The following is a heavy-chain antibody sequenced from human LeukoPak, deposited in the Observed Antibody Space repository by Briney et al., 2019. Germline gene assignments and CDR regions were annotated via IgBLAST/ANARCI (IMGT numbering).Heavy chain of an antibody. D-gene: IGHD7-27*01. V-gene: IGHV3-23*01. CDR3: VKDIPAWGSAFDN. J-gene: IGHJ4*02. CDR1: GFTFSTYT. Sequence: GRSLRLSCAASGFTFSTYTMNWVRQAPGKGLEWVSAISPSGSSIHYADSVKGRFTISRDNFKNTLDLQMNSLRAEDTAVYYCVKDIPAWGSAFDNRGQGTLVTVSS. CDR2: ISPSGSSI.